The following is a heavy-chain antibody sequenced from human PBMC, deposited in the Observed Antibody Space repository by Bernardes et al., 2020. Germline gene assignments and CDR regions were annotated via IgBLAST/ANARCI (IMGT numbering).Heavy chain of an antibody. J-gene: IGHJ4*02. CDR2: IWYDGNTK. D-gene: IGHD3-10*01. V-gene: IGHV3-33*08. CDR3: ARAGDDGSGYIDC. CDR1: GFSFRSHG. Sequence: GSTLQVSCASSGFSFRSHGMHWVQKGPGKGLEWVEVIWYDGNTKYYGDSVEGRFTISRDNSKNTLDLQMNSLRAEDTAVYYCARAGDDGSGYIDCRGEGTLVTVSS.